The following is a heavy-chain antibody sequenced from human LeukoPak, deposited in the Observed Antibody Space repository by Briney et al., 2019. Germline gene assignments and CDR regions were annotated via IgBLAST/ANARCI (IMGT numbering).Heavy chain of an antibody. D-gene: IGHD1-26*01. Sequence: PSETLSLTCTVSGGSISSYYWSWIRQPPGKGLEWIGYIYYSGSTNYNPSLKSRVTISVDTSKNQFSLKLSSVTAADTAVYYCARDSYSGSPFDYWGQGTLVTVSS. CDR1: GGSISSYY. CDR3: ARDSYSGSPFDY. J-gene: IGHJ4*02. CDR2: IYYSGST. V-gene: IGHV4-59*01.